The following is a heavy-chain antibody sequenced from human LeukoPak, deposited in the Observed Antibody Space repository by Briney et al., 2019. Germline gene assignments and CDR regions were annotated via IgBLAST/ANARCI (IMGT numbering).Heavy chain of an antibody. J-gene: IGHJ4*02. Sequence: GASVNVSCKVSGYTLTELSMHWVRQAPGKGLEWMGGFDPEDGETIYAQKFQGRVTMTEDTSTDTAYMELSSLRSEDTAVYHCARSIVAGFSYYFDYWGQGTLVTVSS. CDR2: FDPEDGET. CDR3: ARSIVAGFSYYFDY. V-gene: IGHV1-24*01. D-gene: IGHD5-12*01. CDR1: GYTLTELS.